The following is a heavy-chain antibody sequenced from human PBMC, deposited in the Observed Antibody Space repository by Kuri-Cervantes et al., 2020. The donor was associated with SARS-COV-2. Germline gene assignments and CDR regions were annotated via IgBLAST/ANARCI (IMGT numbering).Heavy chain of an antibody. D-gene: IGHD3-9*01. Sequence: GSLRLSCSVSGGSISSSGHYWGWVRQPPGKGREWIGSIYFSGSTYYTPSLKSRVTISVDTSKNQFSLKLTSVTATDTAVYYCGRQASDWHIDYWGQGTLVTVSS. CDR3: GRQASDWHIDY. CDR1: GGSISSSGHY. V-gene: IGHV4-39*01. J-gene: IGHJ4*02. CDR2: IYFSGST.